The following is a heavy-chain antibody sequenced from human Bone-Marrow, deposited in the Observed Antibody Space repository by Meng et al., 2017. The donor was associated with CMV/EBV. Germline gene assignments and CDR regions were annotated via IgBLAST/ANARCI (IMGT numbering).Heavy chain of an antibody. CDR3: ASGGAARSFDY. CDR2: IIAIFGTA. J-gene: IGHJ4*02. D-gene: IGHD6-6*01. V-gene: IGHV1-69*05. CDR1: GGTFSSYA. Sequence: CKASGGTFSSYAISWWGQAPGQGLEWMGGIIAIFGTANYAQKFQGRVTITTDESTSTAYMELSSLRSEDTGVYYCASGGAARSFDYWGQGTLVTVSS.